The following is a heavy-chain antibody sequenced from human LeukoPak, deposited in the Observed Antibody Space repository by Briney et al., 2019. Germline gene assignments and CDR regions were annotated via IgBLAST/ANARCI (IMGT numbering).Heavy chain of an antibody. V-gene: IGHV4-39*01. D-gene: IGHD3-10*01. CDR3: ARHEGRDFGSGSYYSYYFDY. CDR1: GGSISSNSYY. J-gene: IGHJ4*02. CDR2: IYYSGST. Sequence: PSETLSLTCTVSGGSISSNSYYWGWIRQPPGKGLEWIGSIYYSGSTYYNPSLKSRFTISVDTSKNQFSLRLTSVTAADTAVYYCARHEGRDFGSGSYYSYYFDYWGQGTLVTVSS.